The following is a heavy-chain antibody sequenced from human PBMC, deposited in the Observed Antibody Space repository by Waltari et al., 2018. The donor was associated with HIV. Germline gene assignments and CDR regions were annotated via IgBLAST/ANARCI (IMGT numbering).Heavy chain of an antibody. Sequence: EVQLVESGGGLVQPGGSLRLSCAASGFTVSSTDMSWVRQAPGKGLEWVSVIYSGGSTYYADSVKGRFTISRDNSKNTLYLQMNSLRAEDTAVYYCASIAYCGGDCYPRGMDVWGQGTTVTVSS. CDR3: ASIAYCGGDCYPRGMDV. CDR1: GFTVSSTD. J-gene: IGHJ6*02. V-gene: IGHV3-66*01. D-gene: IGHD2-21*02. CDR2: IYSGGST.